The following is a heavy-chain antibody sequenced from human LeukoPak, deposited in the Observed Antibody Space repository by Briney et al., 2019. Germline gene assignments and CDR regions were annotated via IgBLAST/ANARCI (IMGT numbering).Heavy chain of an antibody. CDR2: IKQDGSEK. CDR3: ARGLGPTDYDSSGYPYYFDY. D-gene: IGHD3-22*01. J-gene: IGHJ4*02. Sequence: GGSLRLSCAASEFTFSSYWMSWVRQAPGKGLEWVANIKQDGSEKYYVDSVKGRFTISRDNAKNSLYLQMNSLRAEDTAVYYCARGLGPTDYDSSGYPYYFDYWGQGTLVTVSS. V-gene: IGHV3-7*01. CDR1: EFTFSSYW.